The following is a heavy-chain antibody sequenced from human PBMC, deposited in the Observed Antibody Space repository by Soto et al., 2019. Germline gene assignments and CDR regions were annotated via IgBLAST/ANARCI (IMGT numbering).Heavy chain of an antibody. V-gene: IGHV4-34*01. CDR1: GGSFSGYY. CDR2: INHSGST. Sequence: SETLSLTCAVYGGSFSGYYWSWIRQPPGKGLEWIGEINHSGSTNYNPSLKSRVTISVDTSKNQFSLKLSSVTAADTAVYYCARGSGVTTFDYWGQGTLVTVSS. J-gene: IGHJ4*02. D-gene: IGHD4-17*01. CDR3: ARGSGVTTFDY.